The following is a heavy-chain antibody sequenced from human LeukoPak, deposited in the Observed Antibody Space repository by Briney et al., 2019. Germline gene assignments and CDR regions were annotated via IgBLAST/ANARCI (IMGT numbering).Heavy chain of an antibody. CDR2: ISSGGGNT. CDR1: GFTISNYA. D-gene: IGHD6-13*01. CDR3: AKTPGHSSTWQFDF. J-gene: IGHJ4*02. Sequence: GGSLRLXCAASGFTISNYAMSWVREAPGKGLERVSAISSGGGNTYYADSVKGRFTISRDNSKNTLYLQMNSLRAEHTAVYYCAKTPGHSSTWQFDFWGQGTLVTVSS. V-gene: IGHV3-23*01.